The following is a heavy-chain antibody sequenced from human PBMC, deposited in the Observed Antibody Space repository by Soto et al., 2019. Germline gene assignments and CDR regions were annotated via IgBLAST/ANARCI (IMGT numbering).Heavy chain of an antibody. CDR1: GGSISSYY. CDR2: IYYSGST. J-gene: IGHJ4*02. D-gene: IGHD2-15*01. Sequence: PSETLSLICTVSGGSISSYYWSWIRQPPRKGLEWIGYIYYSGSTNYNPSLKSRVTISVDTSKNQFSLKLSSVTAADTAVYYCARSGTGGSLLFDYWGQGTLVTVS. CDR3: ARSGTGGSLLFDY. V-gene: IGHV4-59*01.